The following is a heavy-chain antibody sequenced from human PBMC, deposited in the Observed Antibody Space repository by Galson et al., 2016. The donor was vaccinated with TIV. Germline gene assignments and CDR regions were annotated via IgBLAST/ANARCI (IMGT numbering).Heavy chain of an antibody. D-gene: IGHD5-24*01. J-gene: IGHJ6*02. CDR1: GKPLSELS. Sequence: SVKVSCKVSGKPLSELSMHWVRQAPGKGLEWMGGFDPEDGETISAQKFQGRVTMAEDTSTDTAYMELSSLTSEDTAGYYCTTSPPLELRDEYSYSGMDVLCQGTTITVSS. CDR2: FDPEDGET. CDR3: TTSPPLELRDEYSYSGMDV. V-gene: IGHV1-24*01.